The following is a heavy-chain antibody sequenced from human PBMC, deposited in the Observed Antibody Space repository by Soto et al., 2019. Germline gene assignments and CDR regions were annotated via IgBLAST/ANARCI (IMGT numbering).Heavy chain of an antibody. CDR1: GFTFSSYA. V-gene: IGHV3-23*01. J-gene: IGHJ6*02. CDR2: ISGNGGNT. CDR3: AKDRVAAAGGLDYYYGMDV. D-gene: IGHD6-13*01. Sequence: PGGSLRLSCAASGFTFSSYAMSWVRQAPGKGLEWVSLISGNGGNTYYAGSVKGRFTISRDNSKNTLHLQMNSLRAEDTAVYYCAKDRVAAAGGLDYYYGMDVWGQGTTVTVSS.